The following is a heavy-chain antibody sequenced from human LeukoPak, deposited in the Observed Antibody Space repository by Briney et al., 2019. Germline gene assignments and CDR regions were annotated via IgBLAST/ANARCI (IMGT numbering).Heavy chain of an antibody. D-gene: IGHD3-9*01. J-gene: IGHJ4*02. V-gene: IGHV4-39*07. CDR3: ARVRGRYFDWLLSTFFDY. CDR2: IYYSGST. CDR1: GGSISSSSYY. Sequence: PSETLSLTCTVSGGSISSSSYYWGWIRQPPGKGLEWIGSIYYSGSTYYNPSLKSRVTISVDTSKNQFSLKLSSVTAADTAVYYCARVRGRYFDWLLSTFFDYWGQGTLVTVSS.